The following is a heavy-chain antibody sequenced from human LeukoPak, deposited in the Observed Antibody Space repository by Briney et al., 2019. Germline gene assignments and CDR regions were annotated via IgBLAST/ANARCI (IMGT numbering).Heavy chain of an antibody. CDR3: TGRVKTASRIDY. J-gene: IGHJ4*02. D-gene: IGHD2-21*01. V-gene: IGHV1-18*01. CDR2: ISASNGST. Sequence: ASVKVSCKGSDYTFPSHGLSWVRQASGQGLEWMGWISASNGSTDYAQKFQGRLTMTTDASTKTAYMELRSLRSDDTAMYYCTGRVKTASRIDYWGQGTLVTVSS. CDR1: DYTFPSHG.